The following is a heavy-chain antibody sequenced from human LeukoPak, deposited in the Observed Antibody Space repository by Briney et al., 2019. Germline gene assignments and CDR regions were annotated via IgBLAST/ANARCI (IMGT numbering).Heavy chain of an antibody. V-gene: IGHV1-2*02. D-gene: IGHD3-22*01. CDR3: ARGGGYYDSSGYYWNFDY. J-gene: IGHJ4*02. CDR2: INPNSGGT. CDR1: EYTFTGYY. Sequence: ASVKVSCKASEYTFTGYYMHWVRQAPGQGLEWMGWINPNSGGTNYAQKFQGRVTVTRDTSISTAYMELSRLRSDDTAVYYCARGGGYYDSSGYYWNFDYWGQGTLVTVSS.